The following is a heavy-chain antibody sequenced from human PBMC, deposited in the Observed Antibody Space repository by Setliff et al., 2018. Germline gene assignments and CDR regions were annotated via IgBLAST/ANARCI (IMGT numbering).Heavy chain of an antibody. Sequence: SETLSLTCTVSGGSISSSSYYWGWIRQPAGKGLEWIGNIYSSGTTKYNPSLKSRVTISADTSKRQFSLNLLSVTAADTAVYYCARMSRYSEFWSGYAEDYYSSYIDVWGTGATVTVSS. D-gene: IGHD3-3*01. CDR1: GGSISSSSYY. J-gene: IGHJ6*03. CDR2: IYSSGTT. V-gene: IGHV4-61*05. CDR3: ARMSRYSEFWSGYAEDYYSSYIDV.